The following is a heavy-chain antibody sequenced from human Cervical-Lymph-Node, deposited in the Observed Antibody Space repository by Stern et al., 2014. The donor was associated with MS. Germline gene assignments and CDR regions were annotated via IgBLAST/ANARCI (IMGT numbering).Heavy chain of an antibody. CDR1: GGSISSYY. CDR2: IYYSGST. V-gene: IGHV4-59*01. D-gene: IGHD6-6*01. Sequence: QVQLQESGPGLVKPSETLSLTCTVSGGSISSYYWSWIRQPPGKGLEWIGYIYYSGSTNYNPSLKSRVTISVDTSKNQFSLKLSSVTAADTAVYYCARDRPPYGMDVWGQGTTVTVSS. CDR3: ARDRPPYGMDV. J-gene: IGHJ6*02.